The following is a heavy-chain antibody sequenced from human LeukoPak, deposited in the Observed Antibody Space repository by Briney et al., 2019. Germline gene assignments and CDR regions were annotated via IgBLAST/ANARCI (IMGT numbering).Heavy chain of an antibody. CDR3: AKGGGLWFGESPYGMDV. D-gene: IGHD3-10*01. CDR2: ISGSGGST. Sequence: PGGSLRLSCAASGFSFSSYAMTWVRQAPGKGLEWVSAISGSGGSTYYADSVKGRFTIFRDNSKNTLYLQMNSLRAEDTAVYYCAKGGGLWFGESPYGMDVWGQGTTVTVSS. J-gene: IGHJ6*02. V-gene: IGHV3-23*01. CDR1: GFSFSSYA.